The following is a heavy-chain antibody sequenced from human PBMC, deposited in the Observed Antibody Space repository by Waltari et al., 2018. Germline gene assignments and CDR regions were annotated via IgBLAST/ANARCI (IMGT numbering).Heavy chain of an antibody. CDR3: AGGRAVAARPFDY. D-gene: IGHD6-6*01. CDR2: ISYDGSNK. V-gene: IGHV3-30-3*01. Sequence: QVQLVESGGGVVQPGRSLRLSCAASGFTFSSYAMHWVRQAPGKGLEWVAVISYDGSNKYYADSVKGLFTISRDNSKNTLYLQMNSLRAEDTAVYYCAGGRAVAARPFDYWGQGTLVTVSS. CDR1: GFTFSSYA. J-gene: IGHJ4*02.